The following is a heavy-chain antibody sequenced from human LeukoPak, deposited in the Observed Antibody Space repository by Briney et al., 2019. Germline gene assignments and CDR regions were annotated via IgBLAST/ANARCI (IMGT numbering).Heavy chain of an antibody. V-gene: IGHV3-48*04. J-gene: IGHJ4*02. Sequence: GGSLRLSCAASGFTFSSHNMVWVRQPPGKGLEWISYISDSSITMYYADSVKGRFTISRDNAKNSLYLQMNSLRAEDTAVYYCAREHDYWGQGTLVTVSS. CDR1: GFTFSSHN. CDR3: AREHDY. CDR2: ISDSSITM.